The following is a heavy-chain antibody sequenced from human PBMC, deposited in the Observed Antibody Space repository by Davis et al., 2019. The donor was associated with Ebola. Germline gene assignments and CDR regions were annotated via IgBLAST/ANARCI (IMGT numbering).Heavy chain of an antibody. CDR1: GYTFTSYA. CDR2: INAGNGNT. J-gene: IGHJ5*02. Sequence: ASVKVSCKASGYTFTSYAMHWVRQAPGQGLEWMGWINAGNGNTKYSQKFQGRVTITRDTSASTDYMELSSLRSEDTAVYYCARDLLNYYDSSGSWFDPWGQGTLVTVSS. CDR3: ARDLLNYYDSSGSWFDP. V-gene: IGHV1-3*01. D-gene: IGHD3-22*01.